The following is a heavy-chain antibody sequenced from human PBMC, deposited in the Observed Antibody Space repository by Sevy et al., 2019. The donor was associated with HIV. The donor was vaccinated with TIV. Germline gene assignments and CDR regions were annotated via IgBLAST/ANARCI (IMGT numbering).Heavy chain of an antibody. Sequence: ASVKVSCKVSRYSLTELSMHWVRLAPRKGLEWMGGFDPEDGKTIYAQKFQGRVTMTEDTSTDTAYMELSSLRSEDTAVFYCVGSRSGLPHFDYWGQGTLVTVSS. CDR1: RYSLTELS. V-gene: IGHV1-24*01. CDR3: VGSRSGLPHFDY. CDR2: FDPEDGKT. D-gene: IGHD5-12*01. J-gene: IGHJ4*02.